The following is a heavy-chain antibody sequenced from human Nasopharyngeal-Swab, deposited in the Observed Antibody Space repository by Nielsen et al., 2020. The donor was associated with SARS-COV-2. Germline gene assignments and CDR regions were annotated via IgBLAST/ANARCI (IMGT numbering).Heavy chain of an antibody. V-gene: IGHV1-2*02. D-gene: IGHD3-10*01. CDR1: GYTFTCYY. J-gene: IGHJ4*02. Sequence: ASVKVSCKASGYTFTCYYMHWVRQAPGQGLEWMGWINPNSGGTNYAQKFQGRVTMTRDTSISTAYMELSRLRSDDTAVYYCARDRTYYYGSGSHDYWGQGTLVTVSS. CDR2: INPNSGGT. CDR3: ARDRTYYYGSGSHDY.